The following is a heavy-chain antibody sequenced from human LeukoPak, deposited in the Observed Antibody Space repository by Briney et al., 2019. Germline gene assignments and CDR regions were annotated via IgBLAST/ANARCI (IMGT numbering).Heavy chain of an antibody. CDR2: IYHSGST. V-gene: IGHV4-30-2*01. Sequence: SQTLSLTCAVSGGSISSGGYSWSWIRQPPGKGLEWIGYIYHSGSTYYNPSLKSRVTISVDRSKNQFSLKLSSVTAADTAVYYCARGPDWFDPWGQGTLVTVSS. CDR3: ARGPDWFDP. CDR1: GGSISSGGYS. J-gene: IGHJ5*02.